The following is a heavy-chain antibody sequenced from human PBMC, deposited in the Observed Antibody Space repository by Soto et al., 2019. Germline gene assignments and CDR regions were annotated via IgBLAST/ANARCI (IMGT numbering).Heavy chain of an antibody. J-gene: IGHJ2*01. D-gene: IGHD2-8*01. CDR1: GFSLSTSGVG. CDR3: ARRPTDGYFDL. V-gene: IGHV2-5*02. Sequence: QITLKESGPTMVKPTQTLTLTCTYSGFSLSTSGVGVGWIRQPPGKALEWLALIYWDDDKHYSPSLKTRLTITKDTSKNQVVLTMTNMDPVDTATYYCARRPTDGYFDLWGRVTLVTVSS. CDR2: IYWDDDK.